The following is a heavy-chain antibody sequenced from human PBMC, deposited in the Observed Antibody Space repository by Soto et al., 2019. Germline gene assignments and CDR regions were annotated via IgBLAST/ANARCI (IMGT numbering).Heavy chain of an antibody. D-gene: IGHD2-2*01. V-gene: IGHV4-31*03. J-gene: IGHJ5*02. CDR3: ARVIEPFSTSVWFDP. CDR1: GGSIRSGGYY. CDR2: IYYTGST. Sequence: QVQLQESGPGLIKPSQTLSLTCTVSGGSIRSGGYYWSWIRQHPGKGLELIGYIYYTGSTYYNPSLKSRVSISLDTSKNQFSLKLSSVTSADTAVYYCARVIEPFSTSVWFDPWGQGTLVTVSS.